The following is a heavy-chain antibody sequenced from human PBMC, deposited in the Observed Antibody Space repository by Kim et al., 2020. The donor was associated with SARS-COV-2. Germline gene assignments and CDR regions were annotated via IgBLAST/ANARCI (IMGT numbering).Heavy chain of an antibody. CDR1: GFTFTSSA. V-gene: IGHV1-58*02. J-gene: IGHJ6*02. Sequence: SVKVSCKASGFTFTSSAMQWVRQARGQRLEWIGWIVVGSGNTNYAQKFQERVTITRDMSTSTAYMELSSLRSEDTAVYYCAADWSGYCSVGRCYGGDAYYYCYGMDVLVQGTTITVSS. D-gene: IGHD2-15*01. CDR3: AADWSGYCSVGRCYGGDAYYYCYGMDV. CDR2: IVVGSGNT.